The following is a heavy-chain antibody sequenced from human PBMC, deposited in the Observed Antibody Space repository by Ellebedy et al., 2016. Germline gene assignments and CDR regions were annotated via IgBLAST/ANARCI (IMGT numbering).Heavy chain of an antibody. CDR2: IYYSGSA. CDR3: AREKSGEGTVFDY. Sequence: GSLRLSXTVSSGSITTTTYYWGWIRQSPGKGLEWIGNIYYSGSAYYNPSLKSRVIISVDSSKNQFSLKLSSVTAADTAVYYCAREKSGEGTVFDYWGQGALVTVSS. D-gene: IGHD3-16*01. CDR1: SGSITTTTYY. V-gene: IGHV4-39*07. J-gene: IGHJ4*02.